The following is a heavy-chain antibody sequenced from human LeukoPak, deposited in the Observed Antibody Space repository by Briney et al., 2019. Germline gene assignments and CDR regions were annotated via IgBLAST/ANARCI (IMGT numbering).Heavy chain of an antibody. CDR3: AGGGEYYYDSSGCLH. CDR2: INHSGST. D-gene: IGHD3-22*01. V-gene: IGHV4-34*01. J-gene: IGHJ4*02. Sequence: SETLSLTCAVYGGSFSGYYWSWIRQPPGKGLEWIGEINHSGSTNYNPSLKSRVTISVDTSKNQFSLKLSSVTAADTAVYYCAGGGEYYYDSSGCLHWGQGTLVTVSS. CDR1: GGSFSGYY.